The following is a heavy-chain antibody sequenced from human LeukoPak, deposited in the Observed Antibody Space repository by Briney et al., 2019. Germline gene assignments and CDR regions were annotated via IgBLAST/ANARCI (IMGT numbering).Heavy chain of an antibody. Sequence: SEPLSLTCTVSGGSISRYYWSWIPEPPEEGLEWIGYIYNSGDINYNSSLKCRVTMSLHTSKIQISLKLNSVTAAATAVYYCARGLVKPATYCSGRTWPPVYWGQGTLVTVSS. J-gene: IGHJ4*02. CDR2: IYNSGDI. D-gene: IGHD2-15*01. CDR1: GGSISRYY. V-gene: IGHV4-59*01. CDR3: ARGLVKPATYCSGRTWPPVY.